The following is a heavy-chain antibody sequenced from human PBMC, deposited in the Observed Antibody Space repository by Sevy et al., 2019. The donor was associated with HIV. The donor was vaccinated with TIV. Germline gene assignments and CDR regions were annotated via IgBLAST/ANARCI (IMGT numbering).Heavy chain of an antibody. CDR1: GFTFNSYW. CDR2: INQDGSEK. CDR3: AREGSSYDTYYNYYGMDV. Sequence: GGSLRLSCSTSGFTFNSYWLTWVRQAPGKGLEWVANINQDGSEKNYVDSVKGRFTISRDNAQKSVFLQMRALRAADTGVYYCAREGSSYDTYYNYYGMDVWGQGTTVTVSS. D-gene: IGHD5-12*01. J-gene: IGHJ6*02. V-gene: IGHV3-7*01.